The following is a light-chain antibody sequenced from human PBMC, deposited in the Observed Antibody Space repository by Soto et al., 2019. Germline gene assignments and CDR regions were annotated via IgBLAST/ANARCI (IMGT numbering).Light chain of an antibody. J-gene: IGKJ1*01. CDR1: QSISSY. Sequence: DMHMTQSPSCLSAALGDRVTITWRASQSISSYLNWYQQKPGKAPKLLIYAASSLQSGVPSRFSGSGSGTDFTLTISSLQPEDFATYYCQQSYSTPWTFGQGTKVDIK. CDR2: AAS. CDR3: QQSYSTPWT. V-gene: IGKV1-39*01.